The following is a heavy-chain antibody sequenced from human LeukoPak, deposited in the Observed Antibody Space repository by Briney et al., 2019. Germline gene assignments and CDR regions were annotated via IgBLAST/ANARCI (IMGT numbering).Heavy chain of an antibody. V-gene: IGHV4-59*01. Sequence: SETLSLTCTVSGGSISSYYWSWIRQPPGKGLEWSGYIYYSGSTNYNPSLKSRVTISVDTSKNQFSLKLSSVTAADTAVYYCARGRVLSPRTSYYYYGMEVWGQGTTVTVSS. CDR3: ARGRVLSPRTSYYYYGMEV. CDR1: GGSISSYY. D-gene: IGHD2-15*01. J-gene: IGHJ6*02. CDR2: IYYSGST.